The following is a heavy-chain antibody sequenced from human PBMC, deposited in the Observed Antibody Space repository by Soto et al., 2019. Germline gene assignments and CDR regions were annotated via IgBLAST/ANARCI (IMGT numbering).Heavy chain of an antibody. D-gene: IGHD6-6*01. Sequence: QVQLQESGPGLVKPSQTLSLTCTVSGGSISSGGYFWSWIRQHPGKGLEWIRFIYYSGSTYYNPSLKSRVTISVDTSKNQFSLKLSSVTAAETAVYYCAREGAAPYYYYGMDVWGQGTTVTVSS. CDR3: AREGAAPYYYYGMDV. V-gene: IGHV4-31*03. CDR2: IYYSGST. J-gene: IGHJ6*02. CDR1: GGSISSGGYF.